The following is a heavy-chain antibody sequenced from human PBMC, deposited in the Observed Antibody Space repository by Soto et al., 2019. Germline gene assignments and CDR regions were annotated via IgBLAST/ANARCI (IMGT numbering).Heavy chain of an antibody. V-gene: IGHV3-23*01. CDR3: AKERFGAVSGLYYYHYGMDV. J-gene: IGHJ6*02. Sequence: EVQLLESGGGLVQPGGSLRLSCAASGFTFYSYAMYWVRQAPGKGLEWISGISVSGYSTDYADSVKGRFTISRDNPMDTLYLQMTRLTTEDTAVYYCAKERFGAVSGLYYYHYGMDVWGQGTTVTVSS. D-gene: IGHD3-16*01. CDR2: ISVSGYST. CDR1: GFTFYSYA.